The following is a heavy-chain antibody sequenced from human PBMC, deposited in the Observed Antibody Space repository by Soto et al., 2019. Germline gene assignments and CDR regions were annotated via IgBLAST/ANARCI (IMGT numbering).Heavy chain of an antibody. Sequence: GASVKVSCKASGYTFTSYYMYCVRQAPGQVLEWVGRINPKSGDTNYAQRFQGRVSMTRDTSISTSYLELSSLTSDDTALYYCATFKQAPNGTDFWGQGTLVTVSS. V-gene: IGHV1-2*06. D-gene: IGHD2-8*01. CDR3: ATFKQAPNGTDF. CDR1: GYTFTSYY. CDR2: INPKSGDT. J-gene: IGHJ4*02.